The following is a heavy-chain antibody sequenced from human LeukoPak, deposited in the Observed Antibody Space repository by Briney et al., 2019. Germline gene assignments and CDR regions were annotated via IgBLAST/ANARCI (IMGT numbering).Heavy chain of an antibody. Sequence: PGGSLRLSCAASGFTFNSYSLNWVRQAPGKGLEWVSYISSSGSTMYYADSVKGRFTISRDNAKNSLSLQMNSLRDEDTAVYYCAKQLGYCSDGSCYFPYWGQGTLVTVSS. J-gene: IGHJ4*02. CDR3: AKQLGYCSDGSCYFPY. CDR2: ISSSGSTM. CDR1: GFTFNSYS. V-gene: IGHV3-48*02. D-gene: IGHD2-15*01.